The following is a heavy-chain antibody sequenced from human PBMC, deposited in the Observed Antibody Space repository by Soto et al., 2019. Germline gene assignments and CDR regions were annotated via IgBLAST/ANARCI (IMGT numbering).Heavy chain of an antibody. J-gene: IGHJ6*02. V-gene: IGHV1-18*01. CDR3: ARVKYSPPYYYHFGMEV. Sequence: QVQLVQSGAEVKKPGASVKVSCKASGYTFTSYGISWVRQAPGQGLEWLGWISAYNGNTNYAQKLQGRVTMTTDTATRTAYMELRTLRSDHTAVYYCARVKYSPPYYYHFGMEVWGQGTTVTVSS. CDR1: GYTFTSYG. CDR2: ISAYNGNT. D-gene: IGHD5-18*01.